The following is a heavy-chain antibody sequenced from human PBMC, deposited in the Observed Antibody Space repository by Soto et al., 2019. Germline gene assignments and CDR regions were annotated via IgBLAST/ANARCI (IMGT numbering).Heavy chain of an antibody. CDR1: GFTFSNSW. CDR3: AKVSYDSSGYPGY. J-gene: IGHJ4*02. CDR2: ISYDGSNK. Sequence: GSLRLSCTGSGFTFSNSWMNWVRQAPGKGLEWVAVISYDGSNKYYADSVKGRFTISRDNSKNTLYLQMNSLRAEDTAVYYCAKVSYDSSGYPGYWGQGTLVTVSS. V-gene: IGHV3-30*18. D-gene: IGHD3-22*01.